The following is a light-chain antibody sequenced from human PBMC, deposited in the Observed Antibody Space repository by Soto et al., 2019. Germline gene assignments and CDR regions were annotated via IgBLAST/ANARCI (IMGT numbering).Light chain of an antibody. J-gene: IGKJ2*01. Sequence: DIQMTQSPSTLSASVGDRVTITCRASQSIRDYLAWYQQKPGKAPNLLIYKASSLQSGVPSRFSGSGSGTDFTLTITSLQPDDFATYYCQQYDSEYTFGQGTKLEIK. CDR2: KAS. V-gene: IGKV1-5*03. CDR3: QQYDSEYT. CDR1: QSIRDY.